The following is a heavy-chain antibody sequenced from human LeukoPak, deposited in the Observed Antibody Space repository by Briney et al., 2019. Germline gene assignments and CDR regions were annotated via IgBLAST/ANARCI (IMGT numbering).Heavy chain of an antibody. CDR1: GESFSGYY. V-gene: IGHV4-34*01. Sequence: SETLSLTCAVYGESFSGYYWTWIRQTPGKGLEWIGQINHSGSANYNPSLKSRVTMSVDTSKNQFSLKLTSVTAADTAVYYCARGCPGYWGQGTLVTVSS. CDR2: INHSGSA. J-gene: IGHJ4*02. CDR3: ARGCPGY.